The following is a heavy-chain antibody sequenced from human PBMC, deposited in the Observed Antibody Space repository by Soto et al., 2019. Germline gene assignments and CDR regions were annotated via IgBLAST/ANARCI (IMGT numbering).Heavy chain of an antibody. Sequence: EVQLVESGGGVVQPGGSLRLACAASGFTFGSYWMHWVRQVPGKGLEWVSRIGDDGTITDYADSVKGRFTISRDTAKNTLYLEMRGLTVEDTAVYFCARARLSSSSWYKGAFDPWGQGTQVIVSS. D-gene: IGHD6-13*01. CDR3: ARARLSSSSWYKGAFDP. CDR2: IGDDGTIT. J-gene: IGHJ5*02. V-gene: IGHV3-74*01. CDR1: GFTFGSYW.